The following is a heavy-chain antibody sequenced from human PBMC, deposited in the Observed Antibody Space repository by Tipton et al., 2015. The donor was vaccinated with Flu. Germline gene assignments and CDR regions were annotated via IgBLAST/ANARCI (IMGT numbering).Heavy chain of an antibody. D-gene: IGHD5-24*01. CDR2: IHHTGNT. Sequence: TLSLTCAVSGYSISSTTYWGWIRQPPGKGLEWIGSIHHTGNTYYNPSLKSRVTMSVDTSRNQFSPKLSSVTAADTAMYYCARPAGHGYNSPHFDYWGQGTLVTVSS. J-gene: IGHJ4*02. CDR1: GYSISSTTY. CDR3: ARPAGHGYNSPHFDY. V-gene: IGHV4-38-2*01.